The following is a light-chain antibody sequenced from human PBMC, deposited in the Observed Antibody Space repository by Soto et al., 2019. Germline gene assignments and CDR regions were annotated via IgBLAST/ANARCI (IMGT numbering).Light chain of an antibody. CDR1: SSNIGSKT. Sequence: QSALTQPPSASVTPRQRLTISCSGSSSNIGSKTVNWYQQLPGTAPKLLIYSNYQRPSGVPDRFSGSKSGTSASLAISGLQSEDEADYYCSAWDASLNGYVFGTGTKVTVL. V-gene: IGLV1-44*01. CDR3: SAWDASLNGYV. CDR2: SNY. J-gene: IGLJ1*01.